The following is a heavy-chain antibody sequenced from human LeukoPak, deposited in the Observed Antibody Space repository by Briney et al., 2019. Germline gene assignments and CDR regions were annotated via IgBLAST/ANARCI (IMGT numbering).Heavy chain of an antibody. CDR3: ARVYSSSSQYFQH. CDR1: GGTFNSYA. D-gene: IGHD6-6*01. CDR2: INPNSGGT. V-gene: IGHV1-2*02. Sequence: ASVKVSCKASGGTFNSYATSWVRQAPGQGLEWMGWINPNSGGTNYAQKFQGRVAMTRDTSISTAYMELSRLRSDDTAVYYCARVYSSSSQYFQHWGQGTLVTVSS. J-gene: IGHJ1*01.